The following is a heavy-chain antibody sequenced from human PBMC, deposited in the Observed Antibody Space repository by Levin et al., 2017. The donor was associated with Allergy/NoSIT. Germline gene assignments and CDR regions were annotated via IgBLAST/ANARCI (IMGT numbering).Heavy chain of an antibody. CDR2: IYSGGST. V-gene: IGHV3-53*01. J-gene: IGHJ3*02. D-gene: IGHD3-10*01. CDR3: AREELWFGAPSDAFDI. CDR1: GFTVSSNY. Sequence: ASVKVSCAASGFTVSSNYMSWVRQAPGKGLEWVSVIYSGGSTYYADSVKGRFTISRDNSKNTLYLQMNSLRAEDTAVYYFAREELWFGAPSDAFDIWGQGTMVTVSS.